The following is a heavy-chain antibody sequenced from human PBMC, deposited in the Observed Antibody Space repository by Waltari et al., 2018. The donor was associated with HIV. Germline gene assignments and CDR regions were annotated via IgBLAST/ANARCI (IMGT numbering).Heavy chain of an antibody. CDR1: GGSISSYY. V-gene: IGHV4-59*08. Sequence: QVQLQESGPGLVKPSETLSLTCTVSGGSISSYYWSWIRQPPGKGLEWIGYIYYSGSTNYNPSLKSRVTISVDTSKNQFSLKLSSVTAADTAVYYCARRVSAKGYVDYWGQGTLVTVSS. CDR2: IYYSGST. D-gene: IGHD3-16*01. CDR3: ARRVSAKGYVDY. J-gene: IGHJ4*02.